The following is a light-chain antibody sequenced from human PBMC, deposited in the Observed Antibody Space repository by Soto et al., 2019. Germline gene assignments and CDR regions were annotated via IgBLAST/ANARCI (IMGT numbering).Light chain of an antibody. CDR2: GAS. Sequence: DIQLTQSPSFLSASVGDRVTITCRASQDISGYLGWYQQKPGRAPELLIYGASSLQSGVPSRFSDSGSGTEFTLTISSLQPEDFATYNCQQLNDYPLTFGPGTKVDIK. V-gene: IGKV1-9*01. CDR1: QDISGY. J-gene: IGKJ3*01. CDR3: QQLNDYPLT.